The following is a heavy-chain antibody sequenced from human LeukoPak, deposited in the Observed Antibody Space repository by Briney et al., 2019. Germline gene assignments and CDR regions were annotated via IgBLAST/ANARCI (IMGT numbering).Heavy chain of an antibody. CDR1: GYTFTGFY. D-gene: IGHD5-18*01. V-gene: IGHV1-2*02. CDR2: INPNSGGT. CDR3: ARDFPGIQLWSNFDY. J-gene: IGHJ4*02. Sequence: ASVKVSCKASGYTFTGFYMHCVRQAPGQGLEWMGWINPNSGGTTFAQKLQGRVTMTRDTSLTTAYMELSRLRSDDTAVYYCARDFPGIQLWSNFDYWGQGTLVTVSS.